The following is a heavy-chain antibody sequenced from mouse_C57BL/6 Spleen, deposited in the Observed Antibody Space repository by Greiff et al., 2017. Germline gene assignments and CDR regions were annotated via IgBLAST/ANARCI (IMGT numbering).Heavy chain of an antibody. CDR1: GYTFTSYW. J-gene: IGHJ2*01. CDR3: APDCNFYFGD. D-gene: IGHD2-1*01. CDR2: IDPSDSET. Sequence: QVQLQQPGAELVRPGSSVKLSCKASGYTFTSYWMHWVKQRPIQGLEWIGNIDPSDSETHYNQKFKDKATLTVDKSSSTAYMQLSSLTSEYSAVYYCAPDCNFYFGDWGKGTTVTASS. V-gene: IGHV1-52*01.